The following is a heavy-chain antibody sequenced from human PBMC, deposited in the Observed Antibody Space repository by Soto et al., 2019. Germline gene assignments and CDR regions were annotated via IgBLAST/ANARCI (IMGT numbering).Heavy chain of an antibody. Sequence: EVQLVESGGGLVQRGGSLRLSCADSGFSFSSYWMHWVRQGPGKGLVWVSRINTDGSSTNYAESVKGRFTISRDNAKNTLYLQMTILRAEDTAVYYCARSPGGYYIVWGQGTMVTVSS. CDR1: GFSFSSYW. V-gene: IGHV3-74*01. D-gene: IGHD3-10*01. J-gene: IGHJ3*01. CDR3: ARSPGGYYIV. CDR2: INTDGSST.